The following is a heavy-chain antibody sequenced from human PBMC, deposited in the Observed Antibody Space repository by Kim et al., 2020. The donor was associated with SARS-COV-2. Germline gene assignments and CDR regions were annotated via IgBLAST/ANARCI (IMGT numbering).Heavy chain of an antibody. CDR1: GGSISSSSFY. J-gene: IGHJ1*01. CDR2: MYYSGTI. D-gene: IGHD3-10*01. CDR3: YSGSYYNAAS. Sequence: SETLSLTCTVFGGSISSSSFYWGWIRQPPGKGLEWIGSMYYSGTIYYNPSLKSRLAISIDTASNHFSLKVNSVTAADTAVYYCYSGSYYNAASWGQGTLAT. V-gene: IGHV4-39*07.